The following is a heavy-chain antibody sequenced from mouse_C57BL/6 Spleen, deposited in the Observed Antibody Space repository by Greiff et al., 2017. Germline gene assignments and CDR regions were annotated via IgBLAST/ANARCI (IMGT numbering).Heavy chain of an antibody. J-gene: IGHJ3*01. V-gene: IGHV5-4*03. CDR2: ISDGGSYT. CDR3: ARGDYGSSYVFAY. CDR1: GFTFSSYA. D-gene: IGHD1-1*01. Sequence: DVMLVESGGGLVKPGGSLKLSCAASGFTFSSYAMSWVRQTPEKRLEWVATISDGGSYTYYPDNVKGRFTISRDNAKNNLYLQMSHLKSEDTAMYYCARGDYGSSYVFAYWGQGTLVTVSA.